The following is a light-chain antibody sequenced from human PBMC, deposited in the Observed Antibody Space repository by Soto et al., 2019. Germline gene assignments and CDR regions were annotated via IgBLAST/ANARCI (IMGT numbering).Light chain of an antibody. CDR3: QHYGSSPRT. Sequence: EIVLTQSPGTLSLSPGERATLSCRASQSVTSSYLGWYQQKPGQAPRLLIYGTSTRATGIPDRFSGSGSGTDFTLTISRLEPEDFAVYYCQHYGSSPRTFGQGTKVDIK. J-gene: IGKJ1*01. V-gene: IGKV3-20*01. CDR2: GTS. CDR1: QSVTSSY.